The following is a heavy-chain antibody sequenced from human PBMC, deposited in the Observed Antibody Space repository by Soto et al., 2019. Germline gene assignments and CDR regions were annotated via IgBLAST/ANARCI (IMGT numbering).Heavy chain of an antibody. J-gene: IGHJ4*02. CDR1: GGSISSSNW. CDR3: ASSPPEYSSSWYYFDY. CDR2: IYHSGST. Sequence: TSETLSLTCAVSGGSISSSNWWSWVRQPPGKGLEWIGEIYHSGSTNYNPSLKSRVTISVDKSKNQFSLKLSSVTAADTAVYYCASSPPEYSSSWYYFDYWGQGTLVTVSS. V-gene: IGHV4-4*02. D-gene: IGHD6-13*01.